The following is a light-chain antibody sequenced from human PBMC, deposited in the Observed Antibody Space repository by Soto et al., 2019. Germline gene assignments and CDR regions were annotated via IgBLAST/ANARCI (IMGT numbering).Light chain of an antibody. V-gene: IGLV2-14*03. CDR2: DVT. CDR1: SSDVGGYNH. J-gene: IGLJ2*01. Sequence: QSALTQPASVSGSPGQSITISCTGTSSDVGGYNHVSWYQQHPGKAPKLMIYDVTNRPSGVSNRFSGSKSGNTASLTISGLQAEDEADYYSNSYTSTTTLVFGAGTKLTVL. CDR3: NSYTSTTTLV.